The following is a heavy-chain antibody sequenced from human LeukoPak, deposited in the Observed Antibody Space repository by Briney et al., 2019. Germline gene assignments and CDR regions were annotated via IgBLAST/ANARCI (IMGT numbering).Heavy chain of an antibody. D-gene: IGHD3-22*01. CDR3: AKDRRDYYDSSGYYHEIYYYYGMDV. CDR2: IDDSGVIR. J-gene: IGHJ6*02. Sequence: GGSLRLSCAASGFTFKTHAMSWVRQAPGKGLEWVSRIDDSGVIRSYADSVKGRFTISRDNSKNTLYLQMNSLRAEDTAVYYCAKDRRDYYDSSGYYHEIYYYYGMDVWGQGTTVTVSS. CDR1: GFTFKTHA. V-gene: IGHV3-23*01.